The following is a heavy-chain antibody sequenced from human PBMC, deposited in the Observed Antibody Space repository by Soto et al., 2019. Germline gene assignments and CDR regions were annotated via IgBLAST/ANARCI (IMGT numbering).Heavy chain of an antibody. V-gene: IGHV5-51*01. J-gene: IGHJ6*02. CDR1: GYSFTIYW. D-gene: IGHD3-9*01. CDR2: IYPGDSDT. CDR3: ARHEGRXFDWLLSPHYYYYGMDV. Sequence: GNSPKISCKGSGYSFTIYWIGWVRQMPGKGLEWMGIIYPGDSDTRYSPSFQGQVTISADKSISTAYLQWSSLKASDTAMYYCARHEGRXFDWLLSPHYYYYGMDVWGQGTTVTVSS.